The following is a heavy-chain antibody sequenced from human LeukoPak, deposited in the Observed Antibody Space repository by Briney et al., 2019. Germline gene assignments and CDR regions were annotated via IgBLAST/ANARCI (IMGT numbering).Heavy chain of an antibody. CDR2: IYYSGST. CDR3: ARDHYSSGWYTY. V-gene: IGHV4-30-4*08. Sequence: PSETLSLTCTVSGGSISSGDYYWSWIRQPPGKGLEWIGYIYYSGSTYYNPSLKSRVTISVDTSKNQFSLKLSSVTAADTAVYYCARDHYSSGWYTYWGQGTLVTVSS. CDR1: GGSISSGDYY. D-gene: IGHD6-19*01. J-gene: IGHJ4*02.